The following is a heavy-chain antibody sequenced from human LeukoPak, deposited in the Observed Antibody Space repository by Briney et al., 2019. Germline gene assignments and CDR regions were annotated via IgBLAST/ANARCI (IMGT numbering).Heavy chain of an antibody. Sequence: GASVKVSCRASGYTCTGYYMHWVRQDTAQRLEWMGWINPNSGGTTCAQTFQGRLTMTRATSISTASMVLSRLITDDTAVDYCARDPPRSDIVVVVAATPTFDYWGQGTLVTVSS. D-gene: IGHD2-15*01. CDR3: ARDPPRSDIVVVVAATPTFDY. J-gene: IGHJ4*02. CDR1: GYTCTGYY. V-gene: IGHV1-2*02. CDR2: INPNSGGT.